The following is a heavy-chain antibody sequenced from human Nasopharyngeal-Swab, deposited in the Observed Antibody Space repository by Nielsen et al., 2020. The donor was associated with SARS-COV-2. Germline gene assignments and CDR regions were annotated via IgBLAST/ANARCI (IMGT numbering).Heavy chain of an antibody. CDR2: INHSGST. CDR3: ARASIFGYYSYMDV. V-gene: IGHV4-34*01. CDR1: GGSFSGYY. J-gene: IGHJ6*03. D-gene: IGHD3-9*01. Sequence: SETLSLTCAVYGGSFSGYYWSWIRQPPGKGLEWIGEINHSGSTNYNPSLKSRVTMSVDTSKNQFSLKLSSVTAADTAIYYCARASIFGYYSYMDVWDKGTTVTVSS.